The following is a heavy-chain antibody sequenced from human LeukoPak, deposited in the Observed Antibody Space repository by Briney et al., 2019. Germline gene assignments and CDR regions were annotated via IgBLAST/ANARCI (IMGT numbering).Heavy chain of an antibody. J-gene: IGHJ4*02. D-gene: IGHD3-22*01. CDR2: ISAYNGNT. V-gene: IGHV1-18*01. Sequence: PWASVKVSCKASGYTFTSYGISWVRQAPGQGLEWMGWISAYNGNTNYAQKLQGRVTTTTDTSTSTAYMELRSLRSDDTAVYYCARDRSYYDSSGFDYWGQGTLVTVSS. CDR3: ARDRSYYDSSGFDY. CDR1: GYTFTSYG.